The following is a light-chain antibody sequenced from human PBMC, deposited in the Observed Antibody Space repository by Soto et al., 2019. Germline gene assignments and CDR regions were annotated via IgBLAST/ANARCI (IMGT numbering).Light chain of an antibody. CDR1: QSVGSY. J-gene: IGKJ1*01. CDR3: QQRSNWPPTWT. CDR2: DAS. Sequence: EVVLTQSPATLSLSPGERATLSCRASQSVGSYLAWYQHKPGQPPRLLIYDASNRATGIPDRFSGSGSGTDFTLTISSLEPEDFAVYYCQQRSNWPPTWTFGQGTKVEIK. V-gene: IGKV3-11*01.